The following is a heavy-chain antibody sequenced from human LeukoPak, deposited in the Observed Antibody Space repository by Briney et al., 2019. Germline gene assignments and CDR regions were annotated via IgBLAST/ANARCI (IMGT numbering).Heavy chain of an antibody. Sequence: PGRSLRLSCAASGFTVSSDYMSWVRQAPGKGLEWVSVSYTDGRTFFADFVKGRFTISRDTSKNMLYLQMNSLRVEDTDVYYCARGTPTVSAGHYWGQGTLVTVSS. CDR2: SYTDGRT. J-gene: IGHJ4*02. V-gene: IGHV3-53*01. CDR1: GFTVSSDY. CDR3: ARGTPTVSAGHY. D-gene: IGHD2-15*01.